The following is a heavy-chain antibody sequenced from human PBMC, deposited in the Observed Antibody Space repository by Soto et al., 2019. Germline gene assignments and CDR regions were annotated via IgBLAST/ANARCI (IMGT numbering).Heavy chain of an antibody. D-gene: IGHD3-10*01. Sequence: GGSLRLSCAASGFTFSSYAMSWVRQAPGKGLEWVSAISGSGGSTYYADSVKGRFTISRDNSKNTLYLQMNSLRAEDTAVYYCAKHAADYYGSGSYHNDPNWFDPWGQGTLVTVSS. J-gene: IGHJ5*02. V-gene: IGHV3-23*01. CDR3: AKHAADYYGSGSYHNDPNWFDP. CDR2: ISGSGGST. CDR1: GFTFSSYA.